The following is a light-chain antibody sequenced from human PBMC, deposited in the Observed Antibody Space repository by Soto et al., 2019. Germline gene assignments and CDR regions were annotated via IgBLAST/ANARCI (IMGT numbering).Light chain of an antibody. J-gene: IGKJ1*01. CDR2: LGS. CDR1: QRLLHSTGYND. CDR3: MQALQTRT. V-gene: IGKV2-28*01. Sequence: DIVMTQSPLSLPVTPGEPASISCRSSQRLLHSTGYNDLDWDRQKPGQSPQLLIYLGSNLASGVPDRFSGSGSGTDFTLIIRRVEAEDVGVYYCMQALQTRTFGQGTKVEI.